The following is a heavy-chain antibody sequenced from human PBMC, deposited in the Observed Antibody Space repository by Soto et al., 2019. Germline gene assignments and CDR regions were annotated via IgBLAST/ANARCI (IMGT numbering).Heavy chain of an antibody. CDR3: ASSLLRDGYNPDAFDI. Sequence: QVQLVQSGAEVKKPGSSVKVSCKASGGTFSSYAISWVRQAPGQGLEWMGGIIPIFGTANYAQKFQGRVTITADESTRTAYMELSSLRSEDTAVYYCASSLLRDGYNPDAFDIWGQGTMVTVSS. V-gene: IGHV1-69*12. D-gene: IGHD5-12*01. CDR1: GGTFSSYA. CDR2: IIPIFGTA. J-gene: IGHJ3*02.